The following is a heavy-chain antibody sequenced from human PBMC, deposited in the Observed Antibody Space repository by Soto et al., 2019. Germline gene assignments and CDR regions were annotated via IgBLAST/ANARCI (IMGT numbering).Heavy chain of an antibody. CDR1: GGSISSYY. Sequence: QVQLQESGPELVKPSETLSLTCTVSGGSISSYYWSWIRQPPGKGLEWIGYIYYSGSTNYNPSLKSRVTISVDTSKNQFSLKLSSVTAADTAVYYCARAEETAILFDYWGQGTLVTVSS. V-gene: IGHV4-59*01. CDR2: IYYSGST. CDR3: ARAEETAILFDY. D-gene: IGHD2-21*02. J-gene: IGHJ4*02.